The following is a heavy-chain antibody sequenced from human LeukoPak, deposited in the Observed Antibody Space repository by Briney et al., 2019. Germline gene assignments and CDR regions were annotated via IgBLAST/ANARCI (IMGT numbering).Heavy chain of an antibody. D-gene: IGHD5-12*01. Sequence: GGSLRLSCAASGFTFSSYAMSWVRQAPGKGLEWVSGITGSGGSTYYADSVKGRFTISRDNSKNTLYLQMNSLRAEDTAVYYCAKFMTGYSGYFDYWGQGTLVTSPQ. CDR1: GFTFSSYA. CDR2: ITGSGGST. V-gene: IGHV3-23*01. J-gene: IGHJ4*02. CDR3: AKFMTGYSGYFDY.